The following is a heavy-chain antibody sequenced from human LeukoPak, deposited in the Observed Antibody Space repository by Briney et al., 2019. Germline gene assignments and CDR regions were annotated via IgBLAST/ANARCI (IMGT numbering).Heavy chain of an antibody. D-gene: IGHD3-3*01. J-gene: IGHJ4*02. V-gene: IGHV3-30-3*01. CDR3: ARPAGYYDFWSGRTLDY. CDR2: ISYDGSNK. CDR1: GFTFSSYA. Sequence: PGGSLRLSCAASGFTFSSYAMSWVRQAPGKGLEWVAVISYDGSNKYYADSVKGRFTISRDNSKNTLYLQMNSLRAEDTAVYYCARPAGYYDFWSGRTLDYWGQGTLVTVSS.